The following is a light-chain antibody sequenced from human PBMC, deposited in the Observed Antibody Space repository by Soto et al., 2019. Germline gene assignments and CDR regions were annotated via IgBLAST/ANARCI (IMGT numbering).Light chain of an antibody. J-gene: IGKJ4*01. CDR3: QQYGSPPLT. CDR2: DAS. Sequence: EIVLAQSPASLSLPPAERATLSCGPSQTVSSSYLAWYQLKPGLAPRLLFYDASNRAPGIPDRFSGSGSGTDFTLTISRLEPEDFAVYYCQQYGSPPLTFGGGTRVDI. V-gene: IGKV3D-20*01. CDR1: QTVSSSY.